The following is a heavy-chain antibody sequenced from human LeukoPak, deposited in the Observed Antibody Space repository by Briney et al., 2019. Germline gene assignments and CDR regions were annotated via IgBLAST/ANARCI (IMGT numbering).Heavy chain of an antibody. CDR1: GGSISSYY. Sequence: PSETLSLTCTVSGGSISSYYWSWIRQPPGKGLEWIGYIYYSGSTNYNPSLKSRVTISVDTSKNQFSLKLSSVTAADTAVYYCARQIIVGAIKQLGFDPWGQGTLVTVSS. CDR3: ARQIIVGAIKQLGFDP. V-gene: IGHV4-59*08. J-gene: IGHJ5*02. CDR2: IYYSGST. D-gene: IGHD1-26*01.